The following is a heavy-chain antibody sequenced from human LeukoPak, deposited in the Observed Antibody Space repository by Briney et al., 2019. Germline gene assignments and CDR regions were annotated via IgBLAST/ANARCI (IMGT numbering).Heavy chain of an antibody. Sequence: GRSLSLSCAVSGFTFDVYAMRWVRQAPGRGLGWVSGISWNGGSIGYAESWKDRFPISRANAKNPLHRQMNNLRAEDTALYYCAQARGGLSYGFSSICYYYGMDVWGQGTTVTVSS. CDR2: ISWNGGSI. D-gene: IGHD5-18*01. J-gene: IGHJ6*02. CDR1: GFTFDVYA. V-gene: IGHV3-9*01. CDR3: AQARGGLSYGFSSICYYYGMDV.